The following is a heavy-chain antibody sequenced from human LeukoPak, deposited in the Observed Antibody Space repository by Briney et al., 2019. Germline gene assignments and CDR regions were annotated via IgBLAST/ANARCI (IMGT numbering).Heavy chain of an antibody. CDR1: GFSVSDYS. J-gene: IGHJ4*02. CDR2: VMSGRGST. Sequence: GGSLRLSCAASGFSVSDYSISCIRQSPGKGPEWISYVMSGRGSTNYADSVKGRFTITRDNAKNSVALQLDGLRADDTAVYFCTRERRGSYYAFESWGQGTLVTVSS. D-gene: IGHD3-16*01. V-gene: IGHV3-11*05. CDR3: TRERRGSYYAFES.